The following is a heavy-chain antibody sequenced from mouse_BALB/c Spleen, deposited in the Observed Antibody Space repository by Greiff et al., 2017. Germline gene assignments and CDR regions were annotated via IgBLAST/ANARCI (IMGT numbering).Heavy chain of an antibody. CDR2: IDPETGGT. Sequence: VKLVESGAELVRPGASVTLSCKALGYTFTDYEMHWVKQTPVHGLEWIGAIDPETGGTAYNQKFKGKATLTADKSSSTAYMELRSLTSEDSAVYYCTRRETIDGNFYWGQGTLVTVSA. V-gene: IGHV1-15*01. CDR3: TRRETIDGNFY. D-gene: IGHD2-1*01. CDR1: GYTFTDYE. J-gene: IGHJ3*01.